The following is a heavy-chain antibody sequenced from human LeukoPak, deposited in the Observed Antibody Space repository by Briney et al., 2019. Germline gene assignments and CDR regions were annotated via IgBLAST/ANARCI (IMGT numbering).Heavy chain of an antibody. CDR1: SGSNSSSSYY. CDR2: IYYSGST. V-gene: IGHV4-39*01. CDR3: ARQCGGNSPFDY. Sequence: SETLSLNCTVYSGSNSSSSYYWRWIRQPPGKGLELNGSIYYSGSTYYNPSRKSRVTISVDTSKNQFSLKLSSVTAADTAVYYCARQCGGNSPFDYWGQGTLVTVSS. D-gene: IGHD4-23*01. J-gene: IGHJ4*02.